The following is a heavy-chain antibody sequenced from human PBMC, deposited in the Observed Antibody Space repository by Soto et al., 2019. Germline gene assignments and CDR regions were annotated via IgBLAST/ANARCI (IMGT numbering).Heavy chain of an antibody. CDR2: ISSSGSTI. CDR1: GFTFSDYY. CDR3: ARDRGYGGSFRRWDPNFDY. Sequence: GGSMKLSSAASGFTFSDYYMSWIRQEPGKGLEWVSYISSSGSTIYYADSVKGRFTISRDNAQNSLYLQMNSLRAEDTAVYYCARDRGYGGSFRRWDPNFDYWGQGTLVTGSS. D-gene: IGHD5-12*01. J-gene: IGHJ4*02. V-gene: IGHV3-11*01.